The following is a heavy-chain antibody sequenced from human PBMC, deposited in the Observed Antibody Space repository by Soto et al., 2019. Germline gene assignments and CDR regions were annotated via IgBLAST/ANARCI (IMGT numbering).Heavy chain of an antibody. V-gene: IGHV1-69*01. CDR2: VIPIFGTT. D-gene: IGHD2-15*01. Sequence: QVQLVQSGAEVKKPGSSVKVSCKSSGGTFSTYGFFWVRQAPGQGLEWMGGVIPIFGTTNYAQKLQDRDTITTAQSPSTGYMALTGLRSEDTAVYYCATGWVLVFYSPLRIDPWGQGTLVTVSS. CDR1: GGTFSTYG. J-gene: IGHJ5*02. CDR3: ATGWVLVFYSPLRIDP.